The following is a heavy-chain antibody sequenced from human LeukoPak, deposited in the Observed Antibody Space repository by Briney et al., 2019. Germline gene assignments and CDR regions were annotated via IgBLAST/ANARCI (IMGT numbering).Heavy chain of an antibody. CDR1: GFTFSSYG. CDR3: AKDARVRRPMTTVHFDY. D-gene: IGHD4-11*01. Sequence: GGSLRLSCAASGFTFSSYGMHWVRQAPGKGLEWVAFIRYDGSNKYYADSVKGRFTISRDNSKNTLYLQMNSLRAEDTAVYYCAKDARVRRPMTTVHFDYWGQGTLVTVSS. V-gene: IGHV3-30*02. CDR2: IRYDGSNK. J-gene: IGHJ4*02.